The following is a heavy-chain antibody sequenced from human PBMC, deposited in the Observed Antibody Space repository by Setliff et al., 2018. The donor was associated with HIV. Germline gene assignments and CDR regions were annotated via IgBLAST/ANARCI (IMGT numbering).Heavy chain of an antibody. CDR2: VDPEGGKT. D-gene: IGHD6-19*01. J-gene: IGHJ5*02. CDR1: GYTFSDYY. Sequence: ASVKVSCKVSGYTFSDYYMHWVQQAPGKGLEWMGLVDPEGGKTIYAENFQGRVTITADTSTDTTYMKLSSLRSEDTAVYYCATHPPYRSAWYMRSWGQGTLVTVSS. V-gene: IGHV1-69-2*01. CDR3: ATHPPYRSAWYMRS.